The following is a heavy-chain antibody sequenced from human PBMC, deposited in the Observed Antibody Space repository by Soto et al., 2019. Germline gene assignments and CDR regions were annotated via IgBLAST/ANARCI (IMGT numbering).Heavy chain of an antibody. CDR2: IYSGGST. CDR1: EFTVSSNY. Sequence: GGSLRLSCAASEFTVSSNYMNWVRQAPGKGLECVSTIYSGGSTYYADSVKGRFTISRDNSKNTLYLQVNNLRAEDTAVYYCAGRVGATNYGMDVWGQGTTVTVSS. CDR3: AGRVGATNYGMDV. J-gene: IGHJ6*02. D-gene: IGHD1-26*01. V-gene: IGHV3-53*01.